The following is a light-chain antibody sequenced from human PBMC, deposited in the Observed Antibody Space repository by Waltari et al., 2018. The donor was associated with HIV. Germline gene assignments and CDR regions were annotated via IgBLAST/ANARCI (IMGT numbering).Light chain of an antibody. J-gene: IGLJ2*01. Sequence: QSALTQPASVSGSPGQSITISCTGSSSDIGVSDFVSWYQFRPGEAPRLIIFEFNERPSDTCDRFSGSKSGNTASLTISAIQTEDEADYYCSSYSTGATLVLLGGGTKLTVL. CDR1: SSDIGVSDF. V-gene: IGLV2-14*01. CDR3: SSYSTGATLVL. CDR2: EFN.